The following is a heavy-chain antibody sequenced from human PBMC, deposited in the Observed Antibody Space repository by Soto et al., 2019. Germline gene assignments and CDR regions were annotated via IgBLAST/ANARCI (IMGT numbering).Heavy chain of an antibody. CDR1: GYTFSDFD. D-gene: IGHD3-16*01. CDR3: ARGNPFNYAGFDV. V-gene: IGHV1-8*01. J-gene: IGHJ6*02. Sequence: QAHLEQSGAELKRPGASVKVSCKASGYTFSDFDINCLRQASGQGHEWMGWMNAKRGDTFFPQRFKGKFNMTWDTSLSTAYMEVGSLTSDDTAIYYCARGNPFNYAGFDVWGQGTTVAVSS. CDR2: MNAKRGDT.